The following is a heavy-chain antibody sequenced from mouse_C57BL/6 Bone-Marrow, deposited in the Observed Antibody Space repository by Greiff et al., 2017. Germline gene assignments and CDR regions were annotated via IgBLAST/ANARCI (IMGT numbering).Heavy chain of an antibody. D-gene: IGHD1-1*01. J-gene: IGHJ2*01. CDR2: IDPKNGDT. V-gene: IGHV14-4*01. CDR3: TTPYYYGSSSDY. Sequence: EVQLQQSGAELVRPGASVKLSCTASGFNIKDDYMHWVKQRPEQGLEWIGWIDPKNGDTEYASKFQGKATITADTSSNTAYLQLSSLTSEDTAVYYCTTPYYYGSSSDYWGQGTTLTVSS. CDR1: GFNIKDDY.